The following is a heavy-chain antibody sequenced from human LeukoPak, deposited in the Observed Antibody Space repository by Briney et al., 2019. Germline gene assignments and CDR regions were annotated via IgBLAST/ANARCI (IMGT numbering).Heavy chain of an antibody. CDR1: GDSISSAY. J-gene: IGHJ6*03. Sequence: SETLSLTCTVSGDSISSAYWGWIRQSAGKGLEYIGRLYVNGSPNSNPSLKSRVTMSVDTSKNQLSLRLSSVAAADTAVYYCARARYGSGSYHFMDVWGKGTTVTISS. V-gene: IGHV4-4*07. CDR3: ARARYGSGSYHFMDV. CDR2: LYVNGSP. D-gene: IGHD3-10*01.